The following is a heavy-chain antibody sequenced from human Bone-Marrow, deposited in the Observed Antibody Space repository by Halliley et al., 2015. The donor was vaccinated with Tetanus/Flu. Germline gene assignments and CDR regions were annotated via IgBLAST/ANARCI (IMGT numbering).Heavy chain of an antibody. V-gene: IGHV3-7*04. CDR3: ARGDMTSDY. CDR2: LKQDGSQT. J-gene: IGHJ4*02. Sequence: LEWVATLKQDGSQTYYVESARGRFSIFRDNAKNSVYLEMANLGVEDTATYYCARGDMTSDYWGQGTLVIVSS.